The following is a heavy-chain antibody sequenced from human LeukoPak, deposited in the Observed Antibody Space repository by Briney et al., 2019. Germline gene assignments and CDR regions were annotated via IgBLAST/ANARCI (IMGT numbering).Heavy chain of an antibody. CDR2: IKQDGSEK. CDR3: AREGGDPYYDSSGYRPNWFDP. Sequence: WIRQPPGKGLEWVANIKQDGSEKYYVDSVKGRFTISRDNAKNSLYLQMNSLRAEDTAVYYCAREGGDPYYDSSGYRPNWFDPWGQGTLVTVSS. J-gene: IGHJ5*02. V-gene: IGHV3-7*01. D-gene: IGHD3-22*01.